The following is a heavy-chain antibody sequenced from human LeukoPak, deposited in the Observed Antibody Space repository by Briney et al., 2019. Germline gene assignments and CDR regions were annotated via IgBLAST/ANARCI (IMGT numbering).Heavy chain of an antibody. CDR2: IYYSGST. J-gene: IGHJ4*02. CDR3: AREAEYCTNGVCYKGFDY. V-gene: IGHV4-30-4*01. CDR1: GDSINSGNYY. D-gene: IGHD2-8*01. Sequence: SQTLSLTCTVSGDSINSGNYYWSWIRQPPGKGLEWIGYIYYSGSTYHNPSLKSRVTISVDTSKNQFSLKLSSVTAADTAVYYCAREAEYCTNGVCYKGFDYWGQGTLVTVSS.